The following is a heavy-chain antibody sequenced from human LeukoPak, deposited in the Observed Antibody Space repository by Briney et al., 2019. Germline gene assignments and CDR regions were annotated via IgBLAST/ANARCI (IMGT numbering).Heavy chain of an antibody. J-gene: IGHJ4*02. CDR1: GFNFDDYA. D-gene: IGHD6-19*01. V-gene: IGHV3-9*01. CDR2: VTWNSGSI. Sequence: GRSLRLSCAASGFNFDDYAMYWVRQAPGKGLEWVAGVTWNSGSIDYADSVKGRITVSRDNAKNSLYLQMNSLRAEDTALYYCVKGSSGWYGAFGYWGQGTLVTVSS. CDR3: VKGSSGWYGAFGY.